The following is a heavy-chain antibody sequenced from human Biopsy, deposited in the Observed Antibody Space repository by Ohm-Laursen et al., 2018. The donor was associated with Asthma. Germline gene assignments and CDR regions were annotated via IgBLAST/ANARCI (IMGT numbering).Heavy chain of an antibody. Sequence: SVKVSCKSPGGIFSNFAISWVRQAPGQGLEWLGGIMTVFGTTNYAQKFQGRVTITADESTSTAYMEVTSLRSEDTAIYYCARCQVGYSSGWSLLLKKIYYSGMDVWGQGTAVTVSS. CDR2: IMTVFGTT. V-gene: IGHV1-69*13. CDR3: ARCQVGYSSGWSLLLKKIYYSGMDV. D-gene: IGHD6-19*01. CDR1: GGIFSNFA. J-gene: IGHJ6*02.